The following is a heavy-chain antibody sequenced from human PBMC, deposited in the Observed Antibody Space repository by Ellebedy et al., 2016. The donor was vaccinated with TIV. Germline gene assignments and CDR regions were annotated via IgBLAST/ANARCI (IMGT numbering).Heavy chain of an antibody. V-gene: IGHV3-33*03. CDR3: AKDPREWLVRGYFDY. D-gene: IGHD6-19*01. CDR2: VWYDGRSA. J-gene: IGHJ4*02. Sequence: PGGSLRLSCVGSGFNFSTYNMHWVRQAPGKGLEWVAVVWYDGRSAEYLHSVKGRFTISRDNSKNTVSLQMDRLRAEDTAVYYCAKDPREWLVRGYFDYWGQGTLVNVSP. CDR1: GFNFSTYN.